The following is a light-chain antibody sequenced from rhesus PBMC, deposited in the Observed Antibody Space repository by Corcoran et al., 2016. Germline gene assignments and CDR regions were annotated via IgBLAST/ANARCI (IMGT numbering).Light chain of an antibody. CDR1: QGISNG. J-gene: IGKJ3*01. CDR2: AAS. V-gene: IGKV1-33*02. CDR3: QQGYITPFT. Sequence: DIQMSQSPSSLSASVGDKVTITCRASQGISNGIAWYQRKPGKAPQLLIYAASSLASGVPARFSGSGSGTDFTLTISRLQPEDFATYYCQQGYITPFTFGPGTTLNIK.